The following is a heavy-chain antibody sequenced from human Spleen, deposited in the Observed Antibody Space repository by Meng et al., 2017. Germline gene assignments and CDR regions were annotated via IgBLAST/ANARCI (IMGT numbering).Heavy chain of an antibody. CDR2: IIPIFGTA. Sequence: SVKVSCKASGGTFSHYPLSWVRQGPGQGLEWMGGIIPIFGTANYAQKFQGRVTITADKSTSTAYMELSSLRSEDTAVYYCARAPSDIVVVVAATQYYYYYGMDVWGQGTTVTVSS. V-gene: IGHV1-69*06. J-gene: IGHJ6*02. CDR1: GGTFSHYP. D-gene: IGHD2-15*01. CDR3: ARAPSDIVVVVAATQYYYYYGMDV.